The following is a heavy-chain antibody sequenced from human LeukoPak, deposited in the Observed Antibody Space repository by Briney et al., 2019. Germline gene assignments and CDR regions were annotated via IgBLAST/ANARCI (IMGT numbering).Heavy chain of an antibody. J-gene: IGHJ5*02. Sequence: GGSLRLSCAASVFTFRDSYMSWIRQAAGKGREWVSYISSTSSHTNYADSVKGRFTISRDNAKKSLYLQMNSLRAEDTAVYYCARGSARWFDPWGQGTLVTVSS. CDR3: ARGSARWFDP. V-gene: IGHV3-11*05. CDR2: ISSTSSHT. CDR1: VFTFRDSY.